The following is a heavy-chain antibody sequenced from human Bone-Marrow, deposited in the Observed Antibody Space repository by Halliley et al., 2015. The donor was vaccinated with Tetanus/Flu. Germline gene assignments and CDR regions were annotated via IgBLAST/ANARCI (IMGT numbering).Heavy chain of an antibody. CDR1: GGSVTSSDSL. CDR2: IYYSGTT. CDR3: ARLPESTSRLDS. Sequence: TLSLTCSVSGGSVTSSDSLWAWIRQSPGKGLEWIGTIYYSGTTYYNPSLKSRVTMSVDTSRNQFSLQLTSVSAADTAVYYCARLPESTSRLDSWGQGSLVTVSS. V-gene: IGHV4-39*01. J-gene: IGHJ4*02. D-gene: IGHD1-26*01.